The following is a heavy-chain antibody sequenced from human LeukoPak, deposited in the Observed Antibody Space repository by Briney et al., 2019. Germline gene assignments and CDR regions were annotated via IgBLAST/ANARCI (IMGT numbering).Heavy chain of an antibody. CDR2: ISYDGSNK. CDR3: AKREYGDYDYYYGMDV. CDR1: GFTFSSYG. J-gene: IGHJ6*02. Sequence: GGSLRLSCAASGFTFSSYGMHWVRQAPGKGLEWVAVISYDGSNKYYADSVKGRFTISRDNSKNTLYLQMNSLRAEDTAVYYCAKREYGDYDYYYGMDVWGQGTTVTVSS. V-gene: IGHV3-30*18. D-gene: IGHD4-17*01.